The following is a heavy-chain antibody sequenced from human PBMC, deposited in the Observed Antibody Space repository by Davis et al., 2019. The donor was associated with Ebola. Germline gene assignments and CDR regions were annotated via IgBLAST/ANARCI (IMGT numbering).Heavy chain of an antibody. D-gene: IGHD1-14*01. V-gene: IGHV4-30-2*01. J-gene: IGHJ4*02. Sequence: MPSETLSLTCAVSGGSITDGYSWSWVRQPPGKGLEWIGYIYHSGSTFYNPSLKSRVTISVDTSKNQFYLKLSSVTAADTAMYYCARDYVYWGQGTPVTVSS. CDR1: GGSITDGYS. CDR3: ARDYVY. CDR2: IYHSGST.